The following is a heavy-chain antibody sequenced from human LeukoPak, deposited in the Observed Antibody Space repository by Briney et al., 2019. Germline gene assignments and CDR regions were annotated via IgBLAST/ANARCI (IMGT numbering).Heavy chain of an antibody. Sequence: GRSLRLSCAASGFTFSSYVMHWVRQAPGKGLEWVAVISYDGSNKYYADSVKGRFTISRDNSKNTLYLQVNSLRAEDTAVYYCARVFHDFWSGYYSHDPDAFDIWGQGTMVTVSS. CDR3: ARVFHDFWSGYYSHDPDAFDI. CDR2: ISYDGSNK. D-gene: IGHD3-3*01. CDR1: GFTFSSYV. J-gene: IGHJ3*02. V-gene: IGHV3-30-3*01.